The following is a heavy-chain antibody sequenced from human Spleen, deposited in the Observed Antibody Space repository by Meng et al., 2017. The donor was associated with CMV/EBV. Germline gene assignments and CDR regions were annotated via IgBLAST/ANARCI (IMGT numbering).Heavy chain of an antibody. J-gene: IGHJ4*02. CDR2: ISAYNGNT. V-gene: IGHV1-18*01. D-gene: IGHD1-1*01. CDR1: GYSFNNDV. Sequence: KAAGYSFNNDVISWVRQAPGQGLEWMGGISAYNGNTKYAQKLQGRVTMTTDTSTSTDYMELRSLRSDDTAIYFCARDRATRAYYFDYWGQGTLVTVSS. CDR3: ARDRATRAYYFDY.